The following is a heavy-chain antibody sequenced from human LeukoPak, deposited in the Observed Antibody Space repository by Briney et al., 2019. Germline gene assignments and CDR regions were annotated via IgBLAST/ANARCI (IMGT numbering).Heavy chain of an antibody. D-gene: IGHD2-15*01. J-gene: IGHJ4*02. V-gene: IGHV4-34*01. Sequence: PSETLSLTCAVDGGSFSGYYWSWIRQPPGKGLEWIGEINYSGGTNYNPSLKSRVTISVDTSKNQFSLKLSSVTAADTAVYYCARGVCSGGSCYSEWNYWGQGTLVTVSS. CDR2: INYSGGT. CDR1: GGSFSGYY. CDR3: ARGVCSGGSCYSEWNY.